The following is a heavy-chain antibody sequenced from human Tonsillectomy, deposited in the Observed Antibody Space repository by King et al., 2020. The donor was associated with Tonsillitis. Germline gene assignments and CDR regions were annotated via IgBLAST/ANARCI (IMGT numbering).Heavy chain of an antibody. CDR1: GFPFTSST. J-gene: IGHJ6*02. D-gene: IGHD4-11*01. V-gene: IGHV1-58*02. Sequence: QLVQSGPEVKTPGTSVKVSCKASGFPFTSSTMHWVRQARGQRLEWIGWIAVGSADTNYALNFQERVTITRDMSTGTAYMERNSLRSEDTAVYYCAAADQHSDSYYSGLDVWGQGATVTVSS. CDR2: IAVGSADT. CDR3: AAADQHSDSYYSGLDV.